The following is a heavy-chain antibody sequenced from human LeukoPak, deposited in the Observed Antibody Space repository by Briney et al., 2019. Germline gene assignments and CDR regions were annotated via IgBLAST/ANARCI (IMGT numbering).Heavy chain of an antibody. V-gene: IGHV4-34*01. Sequence: PSETLSLTCAVYGGSFSGYYWSWIRRTPGKGLEWIGEINYSGSTNYNPSLKSRVTISVDTSKNQFSLKLSSVTAADTAVYYCARQTPSYYYDSSGYYYGDYDAFDIWGQGTMVTVSS. CDR3: ARQTPSYYYDSSGYYYGDYDAFDI. CDR2: INYSGST. CDR1: GGSFSGYY. D-gene: IGHD3-22*01. J-gene: IGHJ3*02.